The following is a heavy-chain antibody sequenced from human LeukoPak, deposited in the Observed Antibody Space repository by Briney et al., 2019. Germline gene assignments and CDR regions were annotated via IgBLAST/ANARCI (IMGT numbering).Heavy chain of an antibody. V-gene: IGHV3-74*01. J-gene: IGHJ4*02. CDR2: ITNDGSST. CDR3: ARVFDY. Sequence: GGSLRLSCAASGLTFSSHWMHWVRQAPGKGLVWVSRITNDGSSTTYADSVKGRFTISRDNSKNTLYLQMSSLRAEDTAVYYCARVFDYWGQGTLVTVSS. CDR1: GLTFSSHW.